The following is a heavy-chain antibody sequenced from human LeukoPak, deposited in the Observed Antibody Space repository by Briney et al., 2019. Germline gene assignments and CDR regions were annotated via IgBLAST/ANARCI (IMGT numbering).Heavy chain of an antibody. CDR1: GGSISNDY. CDR2: IYTSRST. V-gene: IGHV4-4*07. J-gene: IGHJ2*01. Sequence: SETLSLTCTVSGGSISNDYWSWIRQPAGKGLEWIGRIYTSRSTNYNPSPKSRVTMSVDTSKNQFSLKLSSVTAADTAVYYCARVAQKLERIAVAATSTWRANWYFDLWGRGTLVTVSS. D-gene: IGHD6-19*01. CDR3: ARVAQKLERIAVAATSTWRANWYFDL.